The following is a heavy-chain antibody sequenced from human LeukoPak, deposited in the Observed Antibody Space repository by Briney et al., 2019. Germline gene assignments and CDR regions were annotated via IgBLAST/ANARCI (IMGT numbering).Heavy chain of an antibody. CDR1: GGSTSSYY. V-gene: IGHV4-59*08. J-gene: IGHJ3*02. Sequence: PSETLSLTCTVSGGSTSSYYWSWIRQPPGKGLEWIGYIYYSGSTNYNPSLKSRVTISVDTSKNQFSLKLSSVTAADTAVYYCARHVLHSSGWYGTFDIWGQGTMVTVSS. CDR2: IYYSGST. CDR3: ARHVLHSSGWYGTFDI. D-gene: IGHD6-19*01.